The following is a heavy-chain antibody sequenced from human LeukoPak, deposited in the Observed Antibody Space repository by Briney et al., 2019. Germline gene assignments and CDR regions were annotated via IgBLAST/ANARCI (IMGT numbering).Heavy chain of an antibody. Sequence: PGGSLRLSCAASGYTFSSYAMSWVRQAPGKGLEWVSAISGSGGSTYYADSVKGRFTISRDNSKNTLYLQMNSLRAEDTAVYYCAKDRVEIHYYGSGRESPGYWGQGTLVTVSS. D-gene: IGHD3-10*01. CDR3: AKDRVEIHYYGSGRESPGY. V-gene: IGHV3-23*01. J-gene: IGHJ4*02. CDR1: GYTFSSYA. CDR2: ISGSGGST.